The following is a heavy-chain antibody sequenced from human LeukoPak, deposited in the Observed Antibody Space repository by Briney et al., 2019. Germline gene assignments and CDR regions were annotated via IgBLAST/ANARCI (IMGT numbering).Heavy chain of an antibody. CDR2: IYPGDSDT. CDR1: GYSFTSYW. CDR3: ARDYRYYYDSGNLDYFDY. J-gene: IGHJ4*02. Sequence: GESLKISCKGSGYSFTSYWIGWVRQMPGKGLEWMGIIYPGDSDTRYSPSFQGQVTISADKSIRTAYLQWSSLKASDTAMYYCARDYRYYYDSGNLDYFDYWGQGTLVTVSS. D-gene: IGHD3-10*01. V-gene: IGHV5-51*01.